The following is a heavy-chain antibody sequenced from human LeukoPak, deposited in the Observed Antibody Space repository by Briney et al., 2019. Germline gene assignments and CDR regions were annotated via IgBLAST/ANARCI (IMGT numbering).Heavy chain of an antibody. J-gene: IGHJ6*03. V-gene: IGHV3-30*01. CDR2: VSYDGSDK. CDR3: VRGGITIVGLVNSPYYMDV. CDR1: GFTFSSFA. Sequence: GGSLRLSCATSGFTFSSFAMQWVRQAPGKGLEWVALVSYDGSDKFYGDSVRGRFTISRDNSRDTLYLQMKSLRPEDTAVYYCVRGGITIVGLVNSPYYMDVWGEGITVIVSS. D-gene: IGHD3-3*01.